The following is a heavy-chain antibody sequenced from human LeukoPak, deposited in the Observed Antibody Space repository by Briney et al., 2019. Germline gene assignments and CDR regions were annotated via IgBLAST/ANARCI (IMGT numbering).Heavy chain of an antibody. J-gene: IGHJ5*02. Sequence: GGSLRLSCAASGFTLSSYVMHWVRQAPGKGLEWVAVISYDGSNKYYADSVKGRFTISRDNSKNTLYLQMNSLRAEDTAAYYCARQNAGGGRRTLLSRINMVHNWFDPWGQGTLVTVSS. D-gene: IGHD3-10*01. CDR2: ISYDGSNK. CDR3: ARQNAGGGRRTLLSRINMVHNWFDP. V-gene: IGHV3-30*03. CDR1: GFTLSSYV.